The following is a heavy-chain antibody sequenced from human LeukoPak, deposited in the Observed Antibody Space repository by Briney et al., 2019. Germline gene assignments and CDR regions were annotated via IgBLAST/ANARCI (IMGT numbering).Heavy chain of an antibody. D-gene: IGHD3-10*01. CDR2: IYSGGST. CDR1: GFTVSSSY. J-gene: IGHJ4*02. Sequence: GGSLRLSCAASGFTVSSSYMSWVRQAPGKGLEWVSVIYSGGSTYYADSVKGRFTISRDNAKNSLYLQMNSLRAEDSAVYYCARDLRYGSGSYPDYWGQGTLVTVSS. CDR3: ARDLRYGSGSYPDY. V-gene: IGHV3-53*01.